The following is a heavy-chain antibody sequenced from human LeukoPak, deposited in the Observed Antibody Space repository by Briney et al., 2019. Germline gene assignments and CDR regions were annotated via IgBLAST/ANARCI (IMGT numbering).Heavy chain of an antibody. J-gene: IGHJ3*02. V-gene: IGHV1-18*01. CDR2: MRVGEGNT. Sequence: ASVKVSCKTSGYTFTSFGITWVRQAPGQGPEWMGWMRVGEGNTHFAQKFQDRVSMTRDISSNTAFLELRNLRSDDTAVYYCARVRQQLYDAFDIWGQGTMVTVSS. CDR1: GYTFTSFG. D-gene: IGHD6-13*01. CDR3: ARVRQQLYDAFDI.